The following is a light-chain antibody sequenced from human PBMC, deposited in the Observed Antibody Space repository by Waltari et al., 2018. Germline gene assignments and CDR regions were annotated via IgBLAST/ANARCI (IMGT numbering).Light chain of an antibody. V-gene: IGKV2-30*02. Sequence: DVVMTQSPPSLPVTLGQPASISCTSSQSLMHRDGNAYLNWFQHRPGQSPRGLIYKVSNRDPGVPDRCIGSGSGTDFTLRISRVEAEDIGVYYCMQGTHWPLYTFGQGTKLEIK. CDR3: MQGTHWPLYT. CDR2: KVS. CDR1: QSLMHRDGNAY. J-gene: IGKJ2*01.